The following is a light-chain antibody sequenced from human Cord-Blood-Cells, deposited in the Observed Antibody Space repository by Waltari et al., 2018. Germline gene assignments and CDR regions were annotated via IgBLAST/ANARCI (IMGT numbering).Light chain of an antibody. J-gene: IGLJ3*02. CDR2: DVS. CDR1: SSDVGGYNY. CDR3: SSYTSSSRV. Sequence: QSALTQPASVSGSPGQSITISCTGTSSDVGGYNYVSWYQQHPDKAPKLMIYDVSKRPSGVSTRFSGSKSGNTASLTISGLQAEDEADYYCSSYTSSSRVFGGGTKLTVL. V-gene: IGLV2-14*01.